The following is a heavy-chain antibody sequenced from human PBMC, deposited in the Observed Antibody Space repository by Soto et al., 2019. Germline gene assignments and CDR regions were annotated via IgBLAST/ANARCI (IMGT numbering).Heavy chain of an antibody. J-gene: IGHJ4*02. CDR1: GGTFSSYA. CDR2: IIPIFGTA. D-gene: IGHD2-8*01. Sequence: SVKVSCKASGGTFSSYAISWVRQAPGQGLEWMGGIIPIFGTANYAQKFQGRVTITADKSTSTAYMELSSLRSEDTAVYYCARSSPEYCTNGVCYNYFDYWGQGTLVTVSS. CDR3: ARSSPEYCTNGVCYNYFDY. V-gene: IGHV1-69*06.